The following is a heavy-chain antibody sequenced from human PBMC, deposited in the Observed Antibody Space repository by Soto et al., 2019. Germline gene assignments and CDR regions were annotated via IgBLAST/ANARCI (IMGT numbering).Heavy chain of an antibody. CDR1: GFTFSSYS. D-gene: IGHD6-19*01. CDR3: ARGPAIYSSGNNWFDP. CDR2: ISSSSSYI. V-gene: IGHV3-21*01. Sequence: PGGSLRLSCAASGFTFSSYSMNWVRQAPGKGLEWVSSISSSSSYIYYADSVKGRFTISRDNAKNSLYLQMNSLRAEDTAVYYCARGPAIYSSGNNWFDPWGQGTLVTVSS. J-gene: IGHJ5*02.